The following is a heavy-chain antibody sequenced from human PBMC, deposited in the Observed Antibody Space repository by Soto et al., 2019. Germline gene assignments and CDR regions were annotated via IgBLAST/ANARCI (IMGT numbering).Heavy chain of an antibody. J-gene: IGHJ6*02. V-gene: IGHV1-69*02. Sequence: QVQLVQSGAEVKKPGSSVKVSCKASVGTFRSYTISWVRQVPGQGLEWMGKIIPMLGIANYAQTFQGRVTITADKSTSTAYMELSSLRSEDTAVYYCARADTAMAAMGVWGQGTTVTVSS. CDR1: VGTFRSYT. D-gene: IGHD5-18*01. CDR3: ARADTAMAAMGV. CDR2: IIPMLGIA.